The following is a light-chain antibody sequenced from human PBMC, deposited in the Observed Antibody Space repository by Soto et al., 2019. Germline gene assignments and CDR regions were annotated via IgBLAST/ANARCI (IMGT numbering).Light chain of an antibody. CDR3: QQYKSFPWT. Sequence: DIQMTQSPSTLYASVGDRVTITCRASQSVTNWLAWYQQKPGKAPKILIYGASSLESGVPSRFSGLGSGTEFTLTISSLQPDDLATYYCQQYKSFPWTFGQGTKVEIK. CDR2: GAS. J-gene: IGKJ1*01. CDR1: QSVTNW. V-gene: IGKV1-5*01.